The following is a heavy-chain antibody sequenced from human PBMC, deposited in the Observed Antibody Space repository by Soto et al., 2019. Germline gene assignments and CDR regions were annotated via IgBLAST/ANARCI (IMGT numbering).Heavy chain of an antibody. CDR1: GGSISSYY. CDR2: IYYSGST. V-gene: IGHV4-59*08. Sequence: QVQLQESGPGLVKPSETLSLTCTVSGGSISSYYWNWIRQPPGKGLEWIGYIYYSGSTSYNPSLKSRITISVDTTRNQYTLLLSSVTAADTVLYYSASRWGGDFDIWGQGTMVTVSS. CDR3: ASRWGGDFDI. J-gene: IGHJ3*02. D-gene: IGHD3-10*01.